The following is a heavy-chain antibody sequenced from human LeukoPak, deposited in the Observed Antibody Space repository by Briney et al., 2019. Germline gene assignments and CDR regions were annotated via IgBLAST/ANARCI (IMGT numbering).Heavy chain of an antibody. CDR1: GGSISSYY. CDR3: ARNTYYYDSSGYTYYFDY. J-gene: IGHJ4*02. D-gene: IGHD3-22*01. V-gene: IGHV4-59*01. CDR2: IYYSGST. Sequence: SETLSLTCTVSGGSISSYYWSWIRQPPGKGLEWIGYIYYSGSTNYNPSLKSRVTISVDTSKNQFSLKLSSVTAADTAVYYCARNTYYYDSSGYTYYFDYWGQGTLVTVSS.